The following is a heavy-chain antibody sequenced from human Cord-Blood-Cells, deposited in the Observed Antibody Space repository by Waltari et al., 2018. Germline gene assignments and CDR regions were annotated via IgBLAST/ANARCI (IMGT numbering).Heavy chain of an antibody. CDR2: IKQDGSEK. CDR3: ARGYNDWYFDL. J-gene: IGHJ2*01. D-gene: IGHD3-10*01. Sequence: EVQLVESGGGLVQPGGSLRLSCAASGFTFSSSWMGWVRQAPGKGLEWVANIKQDGSEKYYVDSVKGRFTISRDNAKNSLYLQMNSLRAEDTAVYYCARGYNDWYFDLWGRGTLVTVSS. V-gene: IGHV3-7*01. CDR1: GFTFSSSW.